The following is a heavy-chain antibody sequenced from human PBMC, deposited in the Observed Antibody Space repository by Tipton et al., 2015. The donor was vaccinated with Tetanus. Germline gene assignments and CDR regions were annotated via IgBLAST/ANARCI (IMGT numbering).Heavy chain of an antibody. CDR3: AVRARGYSYGLES. Sequence: TLSLTCAVSGGSIDSDKWWTWVRQSPGRGLEWIGQIFHVGRTDYNSSLRVSISVDKSKNQFSLHLRSVDAAETAVYYCAVRARGYSYGLESWGRGILVTVSS. V-gene: IGHV4-4*02. CDR1: GGSIDSDKW. CDR2: IFHVGRT. J-gene: IGHJ5*02. D-gene: IGHD5-18*01.